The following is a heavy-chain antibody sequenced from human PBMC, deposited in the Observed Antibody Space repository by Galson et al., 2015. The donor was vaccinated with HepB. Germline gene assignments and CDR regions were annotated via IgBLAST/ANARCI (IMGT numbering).Heavy chain of an antibody. J-gene: IGHJ6*03. CDR3: AKGSLTSFYHYYMDV. D-gene: IGHD2/OR15-2a*01. CDR2: ISENDIST. CDR1: GLTLETYD. Sequence: SLRLSCAASGLTLETYDISWVRQAPGRGLQWVSAISENDISTHYADPVKGRFTISRQKSKNMVFLQMNRLKVEDTAVYYCAKGSLTSFYHYYMDVWGKGTTVTVSS. V-gene: IGHV3-23*01.